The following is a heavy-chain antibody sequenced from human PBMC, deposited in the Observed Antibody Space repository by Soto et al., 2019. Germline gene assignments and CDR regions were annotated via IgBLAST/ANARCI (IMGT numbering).Heavy chain of an antibody. CDR2: IYYSGST. Sequence: SETLSLTCTVSGGSISSSSYYWGWIRQPPGKGLEWIGSIYYSGSTYYNPSLKSRVTISVDTSKNQFSLKLSSVTAADTAVYYCARHPLRYFDYPGRSYYYMDVRGKGTTVTVSS. J-gene: IGHJ6*03. V-gene: IGHV4-39*01. D-gene: IGHD3-9*01. CDR3: ARHPLRYFDYPGRSYYYMDV. CDR1: GGSISSSSYY.